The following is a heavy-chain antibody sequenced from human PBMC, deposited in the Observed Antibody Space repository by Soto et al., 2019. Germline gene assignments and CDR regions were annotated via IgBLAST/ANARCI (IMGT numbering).Heavy chain of an antibody. CDR1: GYSFTSYW. J-gene: IGHJ4*02. CDR3: ARRRQWELDY. Sequence: GESLKISCKGSGYSFTSYWISWVRQMPGKGLEWMGRVDPSDSYTNYSPSFQGHVTISADKSISTAYLQWSSLKASDTAMYYCARRRQWELDYWGQGTLVTVSS. D-gene: IGHD1-26*01. V-gene: IGHV5-10-1*01. CDR2: VDPSDSYT.